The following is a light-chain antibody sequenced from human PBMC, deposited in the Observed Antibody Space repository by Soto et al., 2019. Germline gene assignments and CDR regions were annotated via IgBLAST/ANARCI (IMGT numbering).Light chain of an antibody. CDR3: CSYTRSSTVV. CDR2: EVT. J-gene: IGLJ2*01. CDR1: GSDIGGYDY. Sequence: QSVLTQPASVSGSPGQSITISCTGTGSDIGGYDYVSWYQQHPGKAPKLMIYEVTNRPSGVSNRFSGSKSGNTASLTISGLQAEDEADYFCCSYTRSSTVVFGGGTKVTVL. V-gene: IGLV2-14*01.